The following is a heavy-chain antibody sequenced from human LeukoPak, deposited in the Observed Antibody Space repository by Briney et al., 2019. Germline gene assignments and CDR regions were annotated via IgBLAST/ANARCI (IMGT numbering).Heavy chain of an antibody. CDR2: IYYSGST. J-gene: IGHJ5*02. CDR3: ARVKHYDFWSGYYAGDTNWFDP. Sequence: SETLSLTCSVSGGSISSSSYYWGWIRQPPGKGLEWIGSIYYSGSTYYNPSLKSRVTISVDTSKNQFSLKQSSVTAADTAVYYCARVKHYDFWSGYYAGDTNWFDPWGQGTLVTVSS. V-gene: IGHV4-39*07. D-gene: IGHD3-3*01. CDR1: GGSISSSSYY.